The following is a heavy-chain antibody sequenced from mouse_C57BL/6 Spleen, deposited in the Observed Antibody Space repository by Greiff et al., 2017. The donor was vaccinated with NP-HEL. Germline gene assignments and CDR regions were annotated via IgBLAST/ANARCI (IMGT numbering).Heavy chain of an antibody. CDR1: GYTFTDYY. CDR3: ARSGTTVPYYFDY. V-gene: IGHV1-19*01. D-gene: IGHD1-1*01. Sequence: VQLQQSGPVLVKPGASVKMSCKASGYTFTDYYMNWVKQSHGKSLEWIGVINPYNGGTSYNQKFKGKATLTVDKSSSTAYMELNSLTSEDSAVYYCARSGTTVPYYFDYWGQGTTLTVSS. J-gene: IGHJ2*01. CDR2: INPYNGGT.